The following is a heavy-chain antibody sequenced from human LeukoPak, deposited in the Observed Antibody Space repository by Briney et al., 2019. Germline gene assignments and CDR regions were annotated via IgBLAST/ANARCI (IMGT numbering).Heavy chain of an antibody. CDR1: GFTFSSYE. Sequence: PGGFLRLSCAASGFTFSSYEMNWVRQAPGKGLEWVSYISSSGSTIYYADSVKGRFTISRDNAKNSLYLQMNSLRAEDTAVYYCARERYCSSTSCYAALFDYWGQGTLVTVSS. CDR3: ARERYCSSTSCYAALFDY. D-gene: IGHD2-2*01. V-gene: IGHV3-48*03. J-gene: IGHJ4*02. CDR2: ISSSGSTI.